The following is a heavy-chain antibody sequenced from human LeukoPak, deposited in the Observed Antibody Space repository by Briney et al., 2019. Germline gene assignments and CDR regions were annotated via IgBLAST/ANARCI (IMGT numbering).Heavy chain of an antibody. CDR2: ISGSSSHT. D-gene: IGHD5-12*01. Sequence: PGGSLRLSCAASGFTFSSQGMNWVRQAPGKGLEWVSSISGSSSHTYYADSVKGRFTISRDNAKNSLYLQMNSLRADDTALYYCASQDTVATTGAELDYWGQGTLVTVFS. V-gene: IGHV3-21*01. J-gene: IGHJ4*02. CDR1: GFTFSSQG. CDR3: ASQDTVATTGAELDY.